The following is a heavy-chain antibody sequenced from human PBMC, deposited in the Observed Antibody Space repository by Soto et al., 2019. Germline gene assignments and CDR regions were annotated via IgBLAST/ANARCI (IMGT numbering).Heavy chain of an antibody. CDR1: GGSISSGGYS. Sequence: QLQLQESGSGLVKPSQTLSLTCAVSGGSISSGGYSWSWIRQPPGKGLEWIGYIYHSGSTYYNPSPTSXXTXSXXRSTNQFSLKLSSVTAADTAVYYCARGGYGYGMDVWGQGTTVTVSS. J-gene: IGHJ6*02. D-gene: IGHD1-1*01. CDR2: IYHSGST. V-gene: IGHV4-30-2*01. CDR3: ARGGYGYGMDV.